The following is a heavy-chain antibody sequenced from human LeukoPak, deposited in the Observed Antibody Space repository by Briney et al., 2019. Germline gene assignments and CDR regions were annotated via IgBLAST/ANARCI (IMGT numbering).Heavy chain of an antibody. Sequence: APVKVSCKASGYTFTGYYMHWVRQAPGQGLEWMGRINPNSGGTNYAQKFQGRVTMTRDTSISTAYMELSRLRSDDTAVYYCARYRYYDILTGYYIGYFDYWGQGTLVTVSS. J-gene: IGHJ4*02. CDR3: ARYRYYDILTGYYIGYFDY. V-gene: IGHV1-2*06. CDR1: GYTFTGYY. D-gene: IGHD3-9*01. CDR2: INPNSGGT.